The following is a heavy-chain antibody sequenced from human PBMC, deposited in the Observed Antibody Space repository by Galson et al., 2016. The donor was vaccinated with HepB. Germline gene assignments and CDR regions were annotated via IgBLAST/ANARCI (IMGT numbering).Heavy chain of an antibody. CDR3: EGYSDPFDI. CDR2: IFSGDAT. Sequence: SLRLSCAASGFSVSGKYMSWARQAPGKGLEWVSAIFSGDATYYRDSVKGRFTISRDTSKNTLYLHMNNLRAEDTAIYYCEGYSDPFDIWGQGTMVTVSS. CDR1: GFSVSGKY. V-gene: IGHV3-53*01. D-gene: IGHD3-22*01. J-gene: IGHJ3*02.